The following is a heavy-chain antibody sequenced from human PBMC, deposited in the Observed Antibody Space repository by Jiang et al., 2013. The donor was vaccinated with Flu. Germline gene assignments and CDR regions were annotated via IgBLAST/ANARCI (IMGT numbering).Heavy chain of an antibody. J-gene: IGHJ6*04. CDR2: IKSKSDGGTT. D-gene: IGHD1-14*01. Sequence: VQLVESGGGLVKPGGSLRLSCEASGFIFSNAWMNWVRQSPGKGLEWVGRIKSKSDGGTTDYAAPVKGRFTISRDDSKNTLYLQMNSLKTEDTAVYYCTTPPRILGYYYGMNVWGKGTTVTVSS. V-gene: IGHV3-15*01. CDR3: TTPPRILGYYYGMNV. CDR1: GFIFSNAW.